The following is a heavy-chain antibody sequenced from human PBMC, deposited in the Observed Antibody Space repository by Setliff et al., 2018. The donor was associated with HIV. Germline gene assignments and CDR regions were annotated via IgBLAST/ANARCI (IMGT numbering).Heavy chain of an antibody. V-gene: IGHV3-7*01. CDR2: IKQGGSEK. D-gene: IGHD6-19*01. Sequence: PGGSLRLSCAASGFTFSDYYMSWVRQAPGKGLEWVANIKQGGSEKYYVDSVKGRFTMSRDNAKNTLYLQMNSLRAEDTAVYYCALAGRAVYYWGQGTLVTVSS. CDR3: ALAGRAVYY. CDR1: GFTFSDYY. J-gene: IGHJ4*02.